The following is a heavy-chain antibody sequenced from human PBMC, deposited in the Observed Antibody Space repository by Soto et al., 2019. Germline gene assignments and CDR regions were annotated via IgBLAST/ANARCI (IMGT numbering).Heavy chain of an antibody. J-gene: IGHJ4*02. D-gene: IGHD3-22*01. CDR3: ARDYYDSKGVFDC. CDR2: IYSGGNT. CDR1: GFTVSTNY. V-gene: IGHV3-53*01. Sequence: EVQLVESGGGLIQPGGSLRLSCAASGFTVSTNYVSWVRQAPGKGLEWVSVIYSGGNTYYADSVKGRLTISRDNSKNTLYLQMNSLRAGDTAVYYCARDYYDSKGVFDCWGQGTLVTVSS.